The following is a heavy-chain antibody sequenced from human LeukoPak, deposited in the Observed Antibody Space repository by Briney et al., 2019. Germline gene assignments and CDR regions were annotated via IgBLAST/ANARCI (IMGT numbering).Heavy chain of an antibody. CDR3: ARIAAAGIISYYYGMDV. V-gene: IGHV4-39*01. CDR2: IYYSGST. D-gene: IGHD6-13*01. CDR1: GGSISSSSYY. Sequence: SETLSLTCTVSGGSISSSSYYWGWIRQPPGKGLEWIGSIYYSGSTYYDPSLKSRVTISVDTSKNQFSLKLSSVTAADTAVYYCARIAAAGIISYYYGMDVWGQGTTVTVSS. J-gene: IGHJ6*02.